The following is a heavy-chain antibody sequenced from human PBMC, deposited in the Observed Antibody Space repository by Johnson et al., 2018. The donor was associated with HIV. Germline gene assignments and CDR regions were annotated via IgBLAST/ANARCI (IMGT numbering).Heavy chain of an antibody. CDR3: AREKTTPDAFDI. CDR1: GFTFSSYA. D-gene: IGHD4-11*01. CDR2: ISYDGSDK. Sequence: VQLVESGGGVVQPGRSLRLSCAASGFTFSSYAMHWVRQAPAKGLEWVAVISYDGSDKDYADSVKGRLTISRDSSKNTLYLQMNSLRAEDTAVYYCAREKTTPDAFDIWGQGTMVTVSS. J-gene: IGHJ3*02. V-gene: IGHV3-30*04.